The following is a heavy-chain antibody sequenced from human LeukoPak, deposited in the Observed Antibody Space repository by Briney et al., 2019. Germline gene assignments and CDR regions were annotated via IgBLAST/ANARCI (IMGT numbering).Heavy chain of an antibody. J-gene: IGHJ6*03. CDR3: ARDFGYSSHYYYYYMDV. Sequence: GASVKVSCKASGYTFTGYYMHWVRQAPGQGLEWMGRINPNSGGTNYAQKFQGRVTMTRDTSISTAYMELSRLRSDDTAVYYCARDFGYSSHYYYYYMDVWGKGITVTVSS. CDR2: INPNSGGT. V-gene: IGHV1-2*06. CDR1: GYTFTGYY. D-gene: IGHD6-13*01.